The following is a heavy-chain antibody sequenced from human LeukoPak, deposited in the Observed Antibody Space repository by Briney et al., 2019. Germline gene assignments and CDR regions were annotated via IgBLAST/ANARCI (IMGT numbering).Heavy chain of an antibody. Sequence: SETLSLTCAVYGGSFSGYYWSWIRQPPGKGLEWIGEINHSGSTNYNPSLKSRVTISVDTSKNQFSLKLSSVTAADTAVYYCARQSTSSTLRPYYFDYWGQGSLVTVSS. CDR1: GGSFSGYY. D-gene: IGHD6-6*01. CDR3: ARQSTSSTLRPYYFDY. V-gene: IGHV4-34*01. J-gene: IGHJ4*02. CDR2: INHSGST.